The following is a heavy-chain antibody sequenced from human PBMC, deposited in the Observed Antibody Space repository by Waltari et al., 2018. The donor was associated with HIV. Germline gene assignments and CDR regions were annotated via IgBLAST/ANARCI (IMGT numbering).Heavy chain of an antibody. D-gene: IGHD3-22*01. CDR2: INQDESDK. Sequence: EVQLVESGGGLVQPGGSLRLSCAASGFIFSSYWMGWARQAPGKGLEWVGNINQDESDKHCVDSVKGRFTISRDNAKSSLYLQMNSLRVEDTAVYYCARSDYFDSGAHYSIYWGRGTQVTVSS. V-gene: IGHV3-7*01. CDR1: GFIFSSYW. CDR3: ARSDYFDSGAHYSIY. J-gene: IGHJ4*02.